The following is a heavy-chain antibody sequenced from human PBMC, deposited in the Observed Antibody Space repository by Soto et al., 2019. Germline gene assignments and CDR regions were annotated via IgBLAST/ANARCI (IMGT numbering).Heavy chain of an antibody. J-gene: IGHJ4*02. CDR3: ARILERWGSPGYYFDY. V-gene: IGHV2-70*01. Sequence: XGPTLVNPTQTLTLTCTFSGFSLSTSGMCVSWIRQPPGKALEWLAPIDWDDDKYYSTSLKTRLTISKDTSKNQVVLTMTNMDPVDTATYYCARILERWGSPGYYFDYWGQGTLVTVSS. CDR2: IDWDDDK. CDR1: GFSLSTSGMC. D-gene: IGHD1-26*01.